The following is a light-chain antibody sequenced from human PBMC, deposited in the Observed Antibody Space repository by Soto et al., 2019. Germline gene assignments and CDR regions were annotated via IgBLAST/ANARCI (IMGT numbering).Light chain of an antibody. Sequence: DIQMTQSPSTLSASVGDRVTITCRASQSISNWLAWYQQKPGKVPKLLVFDASNLQSGVPSRFSGSGSGTEFTLAISSLQPDDFATYYCQQYNTYSPPWTFGPGTKVDIK. V-gene: IGKV1-5*01. CDR3: QQYNTYSPPWT. J-gene: IGKJ1*01. CDR1: QSISNW. CDR2: DAS.